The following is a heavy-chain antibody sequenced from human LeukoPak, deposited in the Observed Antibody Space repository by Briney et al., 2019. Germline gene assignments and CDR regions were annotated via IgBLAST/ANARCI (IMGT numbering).Heavy chain of an antibody. CDR3: PRGPQGTAAADYYFYS. Sequence: SETLSLTCTVSGGSISSFYWSWIRQPPGKGLEWIGYVSYSGSTNYNPSLIRRATIPVNTSKNQFSLTLRAVPAAVAAWYYFPRGPQGTAAADYYFYSWGQGTLVTVSS. V-gene: IGHV4-59*01. CDR1: GGSISSFY. D-gene: IGHD6-13*01. CDR2: VSYSGST. J-gene: IGHJ4*02.